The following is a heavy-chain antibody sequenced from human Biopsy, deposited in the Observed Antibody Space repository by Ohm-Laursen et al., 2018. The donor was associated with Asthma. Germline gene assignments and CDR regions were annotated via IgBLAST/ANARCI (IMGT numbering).Heavy chain of an antibody. J-gene: IGHJ6*02. CDR3: ARCQVGYSSGWSLLLKKIYYSGMDV. Sequence: GASVKVSCNAPGGTFSNFAISWARQAPGQGLEWLGGIMTVFGTTNHAQKFQGRVTITADESTSTAYMEVTSLRSEDTAIYYCARCQVGYSSGWSLLLKKIYYSGMDVWGQGTAVTVSS. CDR2: IMTVFGTT. D-gene: IGHD6-19*01. CDR1: GGTFSNFA. V-gene: IGHV1-69*13.